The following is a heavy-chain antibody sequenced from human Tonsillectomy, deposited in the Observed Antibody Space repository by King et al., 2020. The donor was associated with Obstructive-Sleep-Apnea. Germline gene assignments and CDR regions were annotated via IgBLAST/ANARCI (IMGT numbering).Heavy chain of an antibody. V-gene: IGHV1-8*01. CDR1: GSTFTSYD. D-gene: IGHD3-10*01. Sequence: QLVQSGAEVKKPGASVRVSCKASGSTFTSYDINWVRLATGQGPEWMGWVSPNSDNTGYAQKFQGRVTMTRNTSISTAYMELSSLRSEDTAVYYCARGQITMIRGVLRSYYFDYWGQGTPVTVSS. J-gene: IGHJ4*02. CDR3: ARGQITMIRGVLRSYYFDY. CDR2: VSPNSDNT.